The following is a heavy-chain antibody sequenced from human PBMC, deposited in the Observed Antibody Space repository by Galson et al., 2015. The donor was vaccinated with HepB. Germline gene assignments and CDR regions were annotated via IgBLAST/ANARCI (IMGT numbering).Heavy chain of an antibody. V-gene: IGHV1-69*02. J-gene: IGHJ3*01. Sequence: SVKVSCKASGDTLNSYSISWVRQAPGQGLEWMGRIIAILNIAEYAQKFQGRVTITADKSTSTAYMELNSLGSEDTAVYYCARWGSDAFDVWSQGTVVTVSS. D-gene: IGHD7-27*01. CDR2: IIAILNIA. CDR3: ARWGSDAFDV. CDR1: GDTLNSYS.